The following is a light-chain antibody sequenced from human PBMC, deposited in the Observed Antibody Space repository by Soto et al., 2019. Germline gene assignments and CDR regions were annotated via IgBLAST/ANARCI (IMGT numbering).Light chain of an antibody. V-gene: IGLV1-44*01. Sequence: QSVLTQPPSASGTPGQRVTISFSGSSSNIGSNTVNWYQQLPGTAPRLLMHTNNQRPSGVPDRFSGSKSGTSASLAISGFQSEDEADYYCAAWDDSLNVVVFGGGTKLTVL. CDR1: SSNIGSNT. CDR2: TNN. J-gene: IGLJ2*01. CDR3: AAWDDSLNVVV.